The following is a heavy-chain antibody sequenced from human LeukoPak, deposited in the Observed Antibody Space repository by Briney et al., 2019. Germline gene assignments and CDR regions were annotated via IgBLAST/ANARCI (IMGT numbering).Heavy chain of an antibody. D-gene: IGHD6-19*01. CDR2: IYPDDSDT. Sequence: GESLKISCKGSGYRFNAYWIAWVRQMPGKGLEWMGIIYPDDSDTRYSPSFQGQVTISADKSINTAYLQWSSLKASDTAMYYCARPLSSGWYGVDSWGQGTLVTVSS. CDR3: ARPLSSGWYGVDS. CDR1: GYRFNAYW. J-gene: IGHJ4*02. V-gene: IGHV5-51*01.